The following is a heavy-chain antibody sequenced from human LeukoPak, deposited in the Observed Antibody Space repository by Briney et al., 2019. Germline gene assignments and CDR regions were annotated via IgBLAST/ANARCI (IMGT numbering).Heavy chain of an antibody. Sequence: GGSLRLSGAASGFTVSSNYMSWVRQALGKGLEWVSVIYSGGSTYYADSVKGRFTISRDNSKNTLYLQMNSLRAEDTAVYYCARKDREGVIGWGQGTLVTVSS. CDR2: IYSGGST. J-gene: IGHJ4*02. D-gene: IGHD3-10*01. CDR1: GFTVSSNY. CDR3: ARKDREGVIG. V-gene: IGHV3-53*01.